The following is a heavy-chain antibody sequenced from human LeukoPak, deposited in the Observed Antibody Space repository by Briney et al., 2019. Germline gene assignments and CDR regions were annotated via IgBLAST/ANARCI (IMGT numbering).Heavy chain of an antibody. CDR3: ATLKWGGTASQSHDY. CDR1: GGSVNSDAYY. D-gene: IGHD1-26*01. J-gene: IGHJ4*02. Sequence: SETLSLTCSVSGGSVNSDAYYWSWIRQSPGKGLEWIGHIYPSGSTSYNPSLNSRVTISVDRSKNQFSLKLSSVTAADTALYYCATLKWGGTASQSHDYWGQGTLVTVSS. CDR2: IYPSGST. V-gene: IGHV4-30-2*06.